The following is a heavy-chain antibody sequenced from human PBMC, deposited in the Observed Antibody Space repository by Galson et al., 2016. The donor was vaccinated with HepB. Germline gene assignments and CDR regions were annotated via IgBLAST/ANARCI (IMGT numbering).Heavy chain of an antibody. CDR2: ISSNSGTT. J-gene: IGHJ6*03. Sequence: SLRLSCAASGFTFSGYAMSWVRQAPGKGLEWVSTISSNSGTTYYADSVKGRFTISRDNSKNTLYLQVNSLRAEDTAVYYCAKAPNWNYVGNIYYYIDVWGKGATVTVSS. V-gene: IGHV3-23*01. CDR3: AKAPNWNYVGNIYYYIDV. D-gene: IGHD1-7*01. CDR1: GFTFSGYA.